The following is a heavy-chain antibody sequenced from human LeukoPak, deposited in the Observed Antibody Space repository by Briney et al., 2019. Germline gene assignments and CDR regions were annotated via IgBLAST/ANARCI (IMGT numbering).Heavy chain of an antibody. CDR3: ARGVVVPAATYYFDY. CDR2: IWYDGSNK. D-gene: IGHD2-2*01. J-gene: IGHJ4*02. Sequence: GRSLRLSCAASGFTFSSYGMHWVRQAPGKGLEWVAVIWYDGSNKYYADSVKGRFTISRDNSKNTLYLQMNSLRAEDTAVHYCARGVVVPAATYYFDYWGQGTLVTVSS. V-gene: IGHV3-33*01. CDR1: GFTFSSYG.